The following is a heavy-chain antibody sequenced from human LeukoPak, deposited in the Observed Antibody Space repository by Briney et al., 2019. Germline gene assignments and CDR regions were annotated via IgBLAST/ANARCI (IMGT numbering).Heavy chain of an antibody. CDR1: GFTFSSYA. CDR2: ISGSGGST. V-gene: IGHV3-23*01. CDR3: AKRYCRGGSCYRQPFDY. Sequence: GGSLRLSCAASGFTFSSYAMRWVRQAPGKGLEWVSAISGSGGSTYYADSVKGRFTISRDNSKNTLYLQMNSLRAEDTAVYYCAKRYCRGGSCYRQPFDYWGQGTLVTVSS. D-gene: IGHD2-15*01. J-gene: IGHJ4*02.